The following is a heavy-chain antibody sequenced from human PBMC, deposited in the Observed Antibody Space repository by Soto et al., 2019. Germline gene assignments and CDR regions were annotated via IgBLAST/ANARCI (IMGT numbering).Heavy chain of an antibody. CDR1: GFTFSSYA. J-gene: IGHJ5*02. V-gene: IGHV3-64D*08. CDR2: ISSNGGST. CDR3: VKDPQRYSIAAGENWFDP. D-gene: IGHD4-4*01. Sequence: GGSLRLSCAASGFTFSSYAMHWVRQAPGKGLEYVSAISSNGGSTYYADSVKGRFTISRDNSKNTLYLQMSSLRAEDTAVYYCVKDPQRYSIAAGENWFDPWGQGTLVTVSS.